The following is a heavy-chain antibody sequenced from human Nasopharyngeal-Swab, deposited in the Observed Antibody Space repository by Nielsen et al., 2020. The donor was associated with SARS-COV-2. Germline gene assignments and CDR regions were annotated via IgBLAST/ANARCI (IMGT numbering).Heavy chain of an antibody. CDR2: ISSSGSTI. D-gene: IGHD3-3*01. CDR3: ARAGNFWSGYCRSYYYGMDV. Sequence: WIRQPPGKGLEWVSYISSSGSTIYYADSVKGRFTISRDNAKNSLYLQMNSLRAEDTAVYYCARAGNFWSGYCRSYYYGMDVWGQGTTVTVSS. J-gene: IGHJ6*02. V-gene: IGHV3-11*01.